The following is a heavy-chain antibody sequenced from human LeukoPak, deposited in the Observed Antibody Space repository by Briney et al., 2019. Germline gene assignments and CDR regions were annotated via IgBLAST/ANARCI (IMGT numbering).Heavy chain of an antibody. J-gene: IGHJ4*02. CDR1: GFTFSNYA. V-gene: IGHV3-23*01. Sequence: PGGPLRLSCTASGFTFSNYAMSWVRQAPGKGLEWVSTISGSDGSTYYADSVKGRFTISRDNSKNTLYLQMNSLRVEDTAIYYCATGRGYCTGGSCYSDYWGQGTLVTVSS. CDR2: ISGSDGST. CDR3: ATGRGYCTGGSCYSDY. D-gene: IGHD2-15*01.